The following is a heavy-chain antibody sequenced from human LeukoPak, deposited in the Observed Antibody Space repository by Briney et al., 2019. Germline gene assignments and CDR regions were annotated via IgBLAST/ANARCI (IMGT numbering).Heavy chain of an antibody. J-gene: IGHJ4*02. V-gene: IGHV1-8*03. D-gene: IGHD6-13*01. CDR1: GYTFTGYY. CDR3: ARGSSSLGY. Sequence: ASVKVSCKASGYTFTGYYMHWVRQAPGQGLEWMGWMNPNSGNTGYAQKFQGRVTITRNTSISTAYMELSSLRSEDTAVYYCARGSSSLGYWGQGTLVTVSS. CDR2: MNPNSGNT.